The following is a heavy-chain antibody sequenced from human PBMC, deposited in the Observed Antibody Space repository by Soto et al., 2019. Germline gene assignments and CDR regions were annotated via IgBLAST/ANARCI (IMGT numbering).Heavy chain of an antibody. V-gene: IGHV4-59*01. CDR1: GGSISNYD. Sequence: PLETLSLTCTVFGGSISNYDGSWIRKPPGKGLEGIGYIYYSGSTNYHPSLKSRVTRSVDTSKNQFSLKLSSVTAADTAVYYCARAGGVVAATRQDYYYYYHYLDVWGKGTTVTVSS. CDR3: ARAGGVVAATRQDYYYYYHYLDV. CDR2: IYYSGST. D-gene: IGHD2-15*01. J-gene: IGHJ6*03.